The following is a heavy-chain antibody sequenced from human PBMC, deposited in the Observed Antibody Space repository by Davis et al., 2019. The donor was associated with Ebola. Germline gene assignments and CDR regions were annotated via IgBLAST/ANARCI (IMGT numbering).Heavy chain of an antibody. V-gene: IGHV3-74*01. D-gene: IGHD3-22*01. CDR2: IHSDGTST. CDR1: GFSFSSTW. J-gene: IGHJ4*02. Sequence: GESLKISCAASGFSFSSTWMHWVRQAPGKGLVWVSRIHSDGTSTIYTDSVKGRFTISRDNAKNTVYLQMNSLGVEDTAVYYCAKDSPHDSSGYYPDYWGQGTLVTVSS. CDR3: AKDSPHDSSGYYPDY.